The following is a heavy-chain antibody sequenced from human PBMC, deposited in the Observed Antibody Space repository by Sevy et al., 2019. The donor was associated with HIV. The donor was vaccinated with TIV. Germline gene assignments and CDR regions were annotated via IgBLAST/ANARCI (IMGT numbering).Heavy chain of an antibody. V-gene: IGHV3-30*18. Sequence: GGSLRLSCVTSGFTFRTSGMHWVRQSPGKGLEWVAIISYDEAHKNYADSVRGRFSISKDNSKNTLYWKMSSLKTEDTVVYYCAKDYSAGITFVRGAYRARGDYFDYWGQGTQVTVSS. CDR1: GFTFRTSG. D-gene: IGHD3-10*01. J-gene: IGHJ4*02. CDR3: AKDYSAGITFVRGAYRARGDYFDY. CDR2: ISYDEAHK.